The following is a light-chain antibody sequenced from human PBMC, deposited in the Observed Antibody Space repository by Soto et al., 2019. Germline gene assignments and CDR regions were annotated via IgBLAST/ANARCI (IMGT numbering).Light chain of an antibody. CDR3: AAWDDSLNGRGV. CDR1: SSNIGSHT. Sequence: QSVLTQPPSASWTPGQRVTISCSGSSSNIGSHTVNWYQQLPGTAPKLLIYSNNQRPSGVPDRFSGSKSGTSGSLAISGLQSEDEADYYCAAWDDSLNGRGVFGTGTKVTVL. J-gene: IGLJ1*01. V-gene: IGLV1-44*01. CDR2: SNN.